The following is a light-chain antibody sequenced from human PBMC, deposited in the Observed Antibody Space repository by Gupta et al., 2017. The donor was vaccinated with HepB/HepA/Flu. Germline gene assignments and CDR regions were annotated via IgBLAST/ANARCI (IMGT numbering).Light chain of an antibody. CDR2: QDS. J-gene: IGLJ2*01. Sequence: SYELTQPPSVSVSPGQTASITCSGDKLGEKYACWYKQKPGQSPVLVIYQDSKRPSGTPDRFSGSNSGNTATLTISGTQARDEDYYYCQAWDSSTVVFGGGTKLTVL. V-gene: IGLV3-1*01. CDR1: KLGEKY. CDR3: QAWDSSTVV.